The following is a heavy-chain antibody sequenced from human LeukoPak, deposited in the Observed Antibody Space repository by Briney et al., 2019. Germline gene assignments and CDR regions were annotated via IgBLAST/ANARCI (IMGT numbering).Heavy chain of an antibody. D-gene: IGHD3-16*01. CDR3: ARGRGTALYYFDY. V-gene: IGHV3-74*01. CDR1: GFTFSSYW. CDR2: IYSDGSTI. Sequence: GGSLRLSCAASGFTFSSYWMHWVRQTPEKGLVWVSRIYSDGSTIAYADSVKGRFTISRDNAKNTLYLQMNSLGAEDTAVYYCARGRGTALYYFDYWGQGNLVTVSS. J-gene: IGHJ4*02.